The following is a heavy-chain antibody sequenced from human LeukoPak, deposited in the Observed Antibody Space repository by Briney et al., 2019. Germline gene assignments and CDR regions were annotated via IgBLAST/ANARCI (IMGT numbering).Heavy chain of an antibody. Sequence: GGSLRLSCAASGFTVSSNYMSWVRQAPGKGLEWVSVIYSGGSTYYADSVKGRFTISRDNSKNTLYLQMNSLRAEDTAVYYCARRSSSGYGSGYFDYWGQGTLVTVSS. CDR2: IYSGGST. CDR3: ARRSSSGYGSGYFDY. D-gene: IGHD3-22*01. J-gene: IGHJ4*02. V-gene: IGHV3-66*04. CDR1: GFTVSSNY.